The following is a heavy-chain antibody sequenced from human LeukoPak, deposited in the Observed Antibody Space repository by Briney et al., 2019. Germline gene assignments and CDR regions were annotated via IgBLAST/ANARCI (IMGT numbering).Heavy chain of an antibody. CDR1: GFTFNRYG. V-gene: IGHV3-30*18. J-gene: IGHJ4*02. CDR3: AKDQGYCGGDCYSRALGY. D-gene: IGHD2-21*01. CDR2: ISYDGSNK. Sequence: GGSLRLSCAASGFTFNRYGVHWVRQAPGKGLEWVAVISYDGSNKYYADSVKGRFTISRDNSKNTLYLQMNSLRAEDTAVYYCAKDQGYCGGDCYSRALGYWGQGTLVTVSS.